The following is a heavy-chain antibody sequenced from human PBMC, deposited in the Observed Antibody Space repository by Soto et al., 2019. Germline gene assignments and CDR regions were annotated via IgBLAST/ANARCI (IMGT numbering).Heavy chain of an antibody. Sequence: GASVKVSCKASGGTFSSYAISWVRQAPGQGLEWMGGIIPIFGTANYAQEFLGRVTFTADDSTSTAYMEISGLTFEDTAVYYCARVPAVAGSYAFDIWGQGTMVTVSS. D-gene: IGHD6-19*01. V-gene: IGHV1-69*13. CDR1: GGTFSSYA. J-gene: IGHJ3*02. CDR3: ARVPAVAGSYAFDI. CDR2: IIPIFGTA.